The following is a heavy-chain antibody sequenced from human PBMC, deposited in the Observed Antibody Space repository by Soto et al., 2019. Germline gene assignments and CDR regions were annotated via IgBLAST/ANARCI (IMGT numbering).Heavy chain of an antibody. D-gene: IGHD6-13*01. V-gene: IGHV3-30*18. CDR2: VSSDGYTK. CDR1: GFTFSNYG. Sequence: QVQLVESGGGVVQPGWSLTLSCSASGFTFSNYGIHWVRQAPGKGLEWVAVVSSDGYTKYYADSLKGRFTISRDNSRNTLYLQMNDRSQQYPGTYHCSKEPIIAAVNFDYSGRGTLVIVSS. J-gene: IGHJ4*02. CDR3: SKEPIIAAVNFDY.